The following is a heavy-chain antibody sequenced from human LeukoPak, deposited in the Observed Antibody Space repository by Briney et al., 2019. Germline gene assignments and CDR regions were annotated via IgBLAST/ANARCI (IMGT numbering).Heavy chain of an antibody. CDR1: GGSISSYY. D-gene: IGHD3-9*01. Sequence: SETLSLTCTVSGGSISSYYWSWIRQPRGKGLEWIGYIYYSGSTNYNPSLRSRVTISVDTSKNQFSLKLSSVTAADTAVYYCASARGYYDILTGYQTNWFDPWDQGTLVTVSS. CDR3: ASARGYYDILTGYQTNWFDP. J-gene: IGHJ5*02. CDR2: IYYSGST. V-gene: IGHV4-59*01.